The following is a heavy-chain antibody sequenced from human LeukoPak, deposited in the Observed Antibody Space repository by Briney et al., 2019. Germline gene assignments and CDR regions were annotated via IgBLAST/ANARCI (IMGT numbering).Heavy chain of an antibody. J-gene: IGHJ4*02. CDR3: ASAPRQASIGGLDY. Sequence: SETLSLTCAVSGGSISSSPYYWGWIRQPPGKGLEWIGAISNTGVTYYNPSLRSRVTIFADTSKNHFSLNLRSVTAADTALYYCASAPRQASIGGLDYWGQGTLVTVSS. CDR1: GGSISSSPYY. CDR2: ISNTGVT. D-gene: IGHD3-16*01. V-gene: IGHV4-39*02.